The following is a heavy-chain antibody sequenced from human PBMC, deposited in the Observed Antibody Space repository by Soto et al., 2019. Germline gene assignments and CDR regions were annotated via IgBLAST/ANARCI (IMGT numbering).Heavy chain of an antibody. J-gene: IGHJ6*02. V-gene: IGHV4-34*01. CDR1: GGSFGGYY. D-gene: IGHD3-10*01. CDR2: INHSGST. Sequence: PSETLSLTCAVYGGSFGGYYWSWIRQPPGKGLEWIGEINHSGSTNYNPSLKSRVTISVDTSKNQFSLKLSSVTTADTAVYYCASLKVLLWFGELLKIYGMDVWGQGTTVTVSS. CDR3: ASLKVLLWFGELLKIYGMDV.